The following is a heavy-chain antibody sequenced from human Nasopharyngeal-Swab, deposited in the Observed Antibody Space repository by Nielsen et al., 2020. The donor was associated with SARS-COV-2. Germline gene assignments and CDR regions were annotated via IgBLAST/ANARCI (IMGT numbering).Heavy chain of an antibody. D-gene: IGHD3-3*01. CDR1: GFTFSNYW. Sequence: GESLKISCAASGFTFSNYWMSWVRQAPGTGLEWVANIKQDGSEIYYVDSLKGRFTISRDNAKNSLYLQMNSLRAEDTAVYYCARLKYDFWNGPPEDYWGQGTLVTVSS. V-gene: IGHV3-7*01. CDR2: IKQDGSEI. J-gene: IGHJ4*02. CDR3: ARLKYDFWNGPPEDY.